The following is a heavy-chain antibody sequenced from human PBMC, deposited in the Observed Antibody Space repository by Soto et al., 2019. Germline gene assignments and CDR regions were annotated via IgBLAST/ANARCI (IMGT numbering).Heavy chain of an antibody. CDR1: GFTFSDHY. J-gene: IGHJ5*02. D-gene: IGHD3-10*01. CDR2: TRNKPNSYTT. V-gene: IGHV3-72*01. Sequence: EVQLVESGGGLVQPGGSLRLSCAASGFTFSDHYMDWVRQAPGKGLEWVGRTRNKPNSYTTEYAASVRGRFTISSDDSKNSLYVQMNSLKTEDTAVYYCGMEGSGPGWTWGQGTLVTVSS. CDR3: GMEGSGPGWT.